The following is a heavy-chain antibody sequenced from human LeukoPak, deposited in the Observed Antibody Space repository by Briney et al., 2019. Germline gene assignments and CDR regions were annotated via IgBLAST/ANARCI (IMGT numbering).Heavy chain of an antibody. D-gene: IGHD6-6*01. Sequence: GGSLRLSCAASGFTFSSYAMHWVRQAPGKGLEWVAVISYDGSDKYHADSVKGRFTISRDNSKNTLYLQMNSLRAEDTAVYYCAGGSSSSAYPFDYWGQGTLVTVSS. CDR1: GFTFSSYA. V-gene: IGHV3-30-3*01. J-gene: IGHJ4*02. CDR2: ISYDGSDK. CDR3: AGGSSSSAYPFDY.